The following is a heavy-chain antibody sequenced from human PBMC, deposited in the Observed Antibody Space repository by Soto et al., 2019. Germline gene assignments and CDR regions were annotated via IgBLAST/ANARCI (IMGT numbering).Heavy chain of an antibody. J-gene: IGHJ5*02. V-gene: IGHV4-30-2*01. CDR2: IYHSGST. CDR3: ARADGEGWFDP. CDR1: GGSISSGGYS. Sequence: PSATLSLTCGVYGGSISSGGYSWSWIRQPPGKGLEWIGYIYHSGSTYYNPSLKSRVTISVDRSKNQFSLKLSSVTAADTAVYYCARADGEGWFDPWGQGTLVTVSS.